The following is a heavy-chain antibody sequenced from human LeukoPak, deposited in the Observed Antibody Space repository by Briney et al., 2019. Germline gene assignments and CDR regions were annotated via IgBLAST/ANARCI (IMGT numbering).Heavy chain of an antibody. Sequence: GGSLRLSCAASGFTFSSYGMYWVRQAPGKGLEWVAVIWYDGSNKYYADSVKGRFTISRDNSKNTLYLQMNSLRAEDTAVYYCVRENGGAAAGHEASHYYYAFDVWGQGTTVTVSS. CDR1: GFTFSSYG. CDR2: IWYDGSNK. J-gene: IGHJ6*02. CDR3: VRENGGAAAGHEASHYYYAFDV. D-gene: IGHD6-13*01. V-gene: IGHV3-33*01.